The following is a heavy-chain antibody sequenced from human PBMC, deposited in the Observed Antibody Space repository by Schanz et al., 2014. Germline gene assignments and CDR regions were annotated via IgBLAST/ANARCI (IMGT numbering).Heavy chain of an antibody. V-gene: IGHV3-23*01. Sequence: EVQLLESGGGLVQPGGSLRLSCAASGFTVSNSYIHWVRQAPGKGLEWVSTLSGSGAGTFYADSVKGRFTISRDNSENTLYLQMNSLRAEDTAVYCAKDFTGSGIFFNSWGQGTLVSVSS. J-gene: IGHJ5*01. CDR1: GFTVSNSY. CDR3: AKDFTGSGIFFNS. CDR2: LSGSGAGT. D-gene: IGHD3-10*01.